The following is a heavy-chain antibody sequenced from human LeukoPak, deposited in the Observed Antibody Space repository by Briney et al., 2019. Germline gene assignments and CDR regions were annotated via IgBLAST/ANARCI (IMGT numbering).Heavy chain of an antibody. Sequence: GASVKVSCKDSGYTFTGYYMHWVRQAPGQGLEWMGWINPNSGGTNYAQKFQGRVTMTRDTSISTAYMELSRLRSDDTAVYYCASSPEEQYSSSSPFDYWGQGTLVTVSS. CDR3: ASSPEEQYSSSSPFDY. J-gene: IGHJ4*02. CDR1: GYTFTGYY. CDR2: INPNSGGT. D-gene: IGHD6-6*01. V-gene: IGHV1-2*02.